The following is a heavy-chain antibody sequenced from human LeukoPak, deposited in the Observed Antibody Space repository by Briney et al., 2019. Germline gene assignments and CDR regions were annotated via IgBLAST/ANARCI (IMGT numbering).Heavy chain of an antibody. J-gene: IGHJ3*01. D-gene: IGHD6-19*01. CDR2: IYHGETS. Sequence: SETLSLTCSVAGDSISSGRLYWGWIRQPPGKGLKCIGSIYHGETSYHSPSPESRLTISVDTSKNQFSLKLRSVTAADTAVYYCARETEKQWHYWGHGTMVTVSS. CDR3: ARETEKQWHY. CDR1: GDSISSGRLY. V-gene: IGHV4-39*07.